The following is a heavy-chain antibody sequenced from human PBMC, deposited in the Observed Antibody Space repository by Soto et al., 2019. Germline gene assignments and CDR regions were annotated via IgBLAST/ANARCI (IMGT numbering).Heavy chain of an antibody. CDR3: ARARAVWFGELLHHYGMDV. Sequence: PSETLSLTCTFSVVSVSSGSYYCSWIRQPPGKGLEWIGYIYYSGSTNYNPSLKSRVTISVDTSKNQFSLKLSSVTAADTAVYYCARARAVWFGELLHHYGMDVWGQGTTVTVSS. V-gene: IGHV4-61*01. J-gene: IGHJ6*02. D-gene: IGHD3-10*01. CDR1: VVSVSSGSYY. CDR2: IYYSGST.